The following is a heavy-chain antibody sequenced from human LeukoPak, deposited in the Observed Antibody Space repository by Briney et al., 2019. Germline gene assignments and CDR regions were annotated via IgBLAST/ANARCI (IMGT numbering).Heavy chain of an antibody. Sequence: SETLSLTCTVSGDSISSYYWSWIRQPPGKGLEWIGYIYYSGSTNYNPSLKSRVTISVDTSKNQFSLKLSSVTAADTAVYYCARDGGHRLLWFGDHTAGWFDPWGQGTLVTVSS. CDR3: ARDGGHRLLWFGDHTAGWFDP. V-gene: IGHV4-59*01. D-gene: IGHD3-10*01. J-gene: IGHJ5*02. CDR2: IYYSGST. CDR1: GDSISSYY.